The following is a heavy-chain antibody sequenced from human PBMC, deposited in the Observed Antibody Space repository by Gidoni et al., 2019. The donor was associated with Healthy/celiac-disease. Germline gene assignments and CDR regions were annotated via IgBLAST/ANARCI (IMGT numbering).Heavy chain of an antibody. V-gene: IGHV3-21*01. D-gene: IGHD3-10*01. J-gene: IGHJ3*02. CDR1: GFTFSSYS. CDR2: ISSSSSYI. Sequence: EVQLVESGGGLVKPGGSLRLSCAASGFTFSSYSMNWVRQAPGKGLEWVSSISSSSSYIYYADSVKGRFTISRDNAKNSLYLQMNSLRAEDTAVYYCATAAEKWFGELLRSGAFDIWGQGTMVTVSS. CDR3: ATAAEKWFGELLRSGAFDI.